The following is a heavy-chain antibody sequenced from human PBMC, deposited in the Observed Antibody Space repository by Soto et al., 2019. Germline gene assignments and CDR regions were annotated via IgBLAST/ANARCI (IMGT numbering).Heavy chain of an antibody. CDR1: GFTVSSNY. Sequence: VQLVESGGGLVQPGGSLRLSCAASGFTVSSNYMSWVRQAPGKGLEWVSVIYSGGSTYYADSVKGRFTISRDNSKNTLYLQMNSLRAEDTAVYYYARVRLHLGELSFGFDYWGQGTLVTVSS. J-gene: IGHJ4*02. CDR3: ARVRLHLGELSFGFDY. V-gene: IGHV3-66*01. CDR2: IYSGGST. D-gene: IGHD3-16*02.